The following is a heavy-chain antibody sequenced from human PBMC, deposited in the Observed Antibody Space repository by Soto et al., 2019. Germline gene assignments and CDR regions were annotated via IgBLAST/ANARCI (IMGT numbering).Heavy chain of an antibody. CDR1: GGSFSGYY. V-gene: IGHV4-34*01. D-gene: IGHD3-10*01. J-gene: IGHJ6*02. CDR2: INHSGST. CDR3: ARGDSRSGSYSYYYYGMDV. Sequence: SETLSLTCAVYGGSFSGYYWSWIRQPPGKGLEWIGEINHSGSTNYNPSLKSRVTISVDTSKNQFSLKLSSVTAADTAVYYCARGDSRSGSYSYYYYGMDVWGQGTTVTVSS.